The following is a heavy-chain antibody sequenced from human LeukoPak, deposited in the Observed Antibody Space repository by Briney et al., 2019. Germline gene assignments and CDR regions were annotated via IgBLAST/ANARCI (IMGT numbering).Heavy chain of an antibody. Sequence: PSETLSLTCAVSGDSITSSKWWSWVRQSPEKGLEWIGEIYHSGATNYNPSLKSRVTMSVDKSKNQFSLNLSSVTAADTAVYYCAREGGFYRPLDYSGQGTLVTVSS. CDR3: AREGGFYRPLDY. CDR2: IYHSGAT. V-gene: IGHV4-4*02. CDR1: GDSITSSKW. J-gene: IGHJ4*02. D-gene: IGHD6-25*01.